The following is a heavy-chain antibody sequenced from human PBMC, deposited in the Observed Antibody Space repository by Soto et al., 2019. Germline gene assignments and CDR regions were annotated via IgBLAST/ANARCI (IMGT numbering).Heavy chain of an antibody. CDR3: ARSHSFDGSIYHYYFDF. CDR1: GGSISTYY. J-gene: IGHJ4*02. V-gene: IGHV4-59*01. D-gene: IGHD3-10*01. CDR2: IYASGAT. Sequence: SETLSLTCTVSGGSISTYYWSWIRQPPGGTLEWIGYIYASGATTYNPSLESRVTMSVDMPNNEFSLELTSLTAADTAVYYCARSHSFDGSIYHYYFDFWGQGTLVTVSS.